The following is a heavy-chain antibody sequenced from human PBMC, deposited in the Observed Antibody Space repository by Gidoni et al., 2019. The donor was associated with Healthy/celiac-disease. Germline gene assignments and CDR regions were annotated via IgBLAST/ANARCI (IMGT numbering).Heavy chain of an antibody. Sequence: EVQLVESGEGLVQPGRSLKLSCAASGFTVSSNYMSWVRQAPGKGLEWVSVIYRGGSTYYAASVKGRFTISRDNSKNTLYLQMNSLRAEDTAVYYCARVSGEPGYYFDYWGQGTLVTVSS. D-gene: IGHD1-26*01. CDR2: IYRGGST. J-gene: IGHJ4*02. V-gene: IGHV3-66*01. CDR3: ARVSGEPGYYFDY. CDR1: GFTVSSNY.